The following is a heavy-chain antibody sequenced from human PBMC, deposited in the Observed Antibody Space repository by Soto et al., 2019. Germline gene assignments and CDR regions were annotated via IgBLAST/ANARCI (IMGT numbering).Heavy chain of an antibody. Sequence: GESLKISCKGSGYSFTSYWIGWVRQMAGKGLEWMGIIYPGDSDTRYSPSFQGQVTISADKSISTAYLQWSSLKVSDTAIYYCARQKLWMATINNDAFDVWGQGTKVPVSS. CDR2: IYPGDSDT. CDR1: GYSFTSYW. CDR3: ARQKLWMATINNDAFDV. D-gene: IGHD2-21*01. J-gene: IGHJ3*01. V-gene: IGHV5-51*01.